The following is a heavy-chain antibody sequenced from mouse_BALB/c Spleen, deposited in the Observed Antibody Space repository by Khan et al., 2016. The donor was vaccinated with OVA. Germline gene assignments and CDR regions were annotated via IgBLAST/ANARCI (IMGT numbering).Heavy chain of an antibody. V-gene: IGHV1-19*01. CDR1: GYTFTDYY. J-gene: IGHJ1*01. CDR2: INPDNGDT. CDR3: TRGLFDV. Sequence: VQLKQSGPELVKPRASVKMSCKASGYTFTDYYMKWVKQSQGKSLEWIGDINPDNGDTFYNQKFKGKATLTVDKSSSTAYMQLNSLTSKDSALYFCTRGLFDVWGAGTTVTVSS.